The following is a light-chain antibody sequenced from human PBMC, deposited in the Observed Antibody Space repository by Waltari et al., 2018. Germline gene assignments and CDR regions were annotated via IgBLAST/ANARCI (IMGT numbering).Light chain of an antibody. V-gene: IGLV1-47*01. CDR3: AAWDGSLSGRL. Sequence: QSVLTQPPSASGTPGQRVSFSCSGSSSNIGSNYVFWYQQFPGTAPKPLISREDQRPSGVPDRFSASKGGPSAGLVSSAVRSEDEADYYCAAWDGSLSGRLFGGGTRLTVL. CDR2: RED. CDR1: SSNIGSNY. J-gene: IGLJ3*02.